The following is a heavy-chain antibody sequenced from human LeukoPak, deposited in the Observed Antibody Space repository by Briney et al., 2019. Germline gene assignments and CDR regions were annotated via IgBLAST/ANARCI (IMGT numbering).Heavy chain of an antibody. CDR1: GFTFSDYA. D-gene: IGHD3-9*01. Sequence: PGGSLRLSCAASGFTFSDYAMSWVRQAPGKGLEWVSAISGSGGSTYYADSVKGRFTISRDNSKNTLYLQMNSLRAEDTAVYYCAKDRARALYYDILTGPFDYWGQGTLVTVSS. CDR3: AKDRARALYYDILTGPFDY. V-gene: IGHV3-23*01. CDR2: ISGSGGST. J-gene: IGHJ4*02.